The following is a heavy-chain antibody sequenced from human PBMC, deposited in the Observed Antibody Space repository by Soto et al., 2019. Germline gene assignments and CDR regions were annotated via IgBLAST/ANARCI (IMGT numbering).Heavy chain of an antibody. CDR3: ARHFDVDPSLDQYYFDL. CDR2: IYASGRP. D-gene: IGHD3-9*01. V-gene: IGHV4-4*07. CDR1: GVSITPYF. J-gene: IGHJ2*01. Sequence: QVQLQESGPGLVKPSETLSLTCTVSGVSITPYFWSWIRQPAGKAPEWVGHIYASGRPTYNPSLKSRVTMFVSQTQASLRLTSVTAADTAVYYCARHFDVDPSLDQYYFDLWGRGALVTVSS.